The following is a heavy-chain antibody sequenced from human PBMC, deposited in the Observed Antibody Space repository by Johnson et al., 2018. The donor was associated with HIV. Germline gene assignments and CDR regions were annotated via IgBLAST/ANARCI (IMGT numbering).Heavy chain of an antibody. V-gene: IGHV3-9*01. D-gene: IGHD3-22*01. Sequence: QLVESGGGLVQPGGSLRLSCAASGFTFDDYAMHWVRQAPGKGLEWVSGISWNSGSIGYADSVKGRFTISRDNSKNTLYLQMNSLRAEDTAVYYCARGWGRNYYDSKGDGFDIWGQGTMVTVSS. CDR2: ISWNSGSI. J-gene: IGHJ3*02. CDR1: GFTFDDYA. CDR3: ARGWGRNYYDSKGDGFDI.